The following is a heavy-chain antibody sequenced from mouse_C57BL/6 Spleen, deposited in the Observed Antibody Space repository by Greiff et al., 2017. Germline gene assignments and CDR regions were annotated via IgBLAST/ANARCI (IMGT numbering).Heavy chain of an antibody. CDR1: GYTFTSYW. V-gene: IGHV1-64*01. CDR3: ARGGTTVVAHYAMDY. Sequence: VQLQQPGAELVKPGASVKLSCKASGYTFTSYWMHWVKQRPGQGLEWIGMIHPNSGSTNYNEKFKSKATLTVDKSSSTAYMQLSSLTSEDSAVYDCARGGTTVVAHYAMDYWGQGTSVTVSS. CDR2: IHPNSGST. D-gene: IGHD1-1*01. J-gene: IGHJ4*01.